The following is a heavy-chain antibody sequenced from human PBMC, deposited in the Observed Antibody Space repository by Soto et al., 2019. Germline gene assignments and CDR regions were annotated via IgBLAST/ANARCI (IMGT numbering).Heavy chain of an antibody. CDR1: GGSIGRGGYY. CDR2: IYYSGST. D-gene: IGHD2-21*01. J-gene: IGHJ4*02. Sequence: SETLSLTCTVSGGSIGRGGYYWSWVRQHPGKGLEWIGYIYYSGSTYYNPSLKSRVTISVDTSKNQLSLKLSSVTAADTAVYYCARLFPHRGSYLDYWGQGTLVTVSS. CDR3: ARLFPHRGSYLDY. V-gene: IGHV4-31*03.